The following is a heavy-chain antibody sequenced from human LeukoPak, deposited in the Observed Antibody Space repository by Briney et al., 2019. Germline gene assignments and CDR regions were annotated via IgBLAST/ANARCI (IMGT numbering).Heavy chain of an antibody. CDR3: AKDRGDYDILTGFDY. J-gene: IGHJ4*02. CDR1: GFTFSSYS. Sequence: PGGSLRLSCAASGFTFSSYSMNWVRQAPGKGLEWVSSISSSSSYIYYADSVKGRFTISRDNSKNSLYLQMNSLRTEDTALYYCAKDRGDYDILTGFDYWGQGTLVTVSS. D-gene: IGHD3-9*01. V-gene: IGHV3-21*04. CDR2: ISSSSSYI.